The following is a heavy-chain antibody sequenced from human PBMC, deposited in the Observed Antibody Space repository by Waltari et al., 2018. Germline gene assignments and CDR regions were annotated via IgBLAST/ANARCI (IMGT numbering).Heavy chain of an antibody. J-gene: IGHJ5*02. CDR1: GASISSSNYY. D-gene: IGHD4-17*01. Sequence: QLQLQESGPGLVKPSETLSLTCSVSGASISSSNYYWGWIRQPPGKGLEWIRSMFNGGRTYYNPSLKSRVTISVDTSKNQFSLRLNSVTAADTAIYYCARHGYSGGWFDPWGQGTLVTVSS. CDR3: ARHGYSGGWFDP. CDR2: MFNGGRT. V-gene: IGHV4-39*01.